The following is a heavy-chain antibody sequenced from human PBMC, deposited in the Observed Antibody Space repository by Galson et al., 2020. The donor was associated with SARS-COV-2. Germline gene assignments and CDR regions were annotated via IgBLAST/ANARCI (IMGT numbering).Heavy chain of an antibody. CDR1: GFTFSSYE. Sequence: GGSLRLSCAASGFTFSSYEMNCVRQAPGKGLEWVSYISSSGSTIYYADSVKGRFTISRDNAKNSLYLQMNSLRAEDTAVYYCARGGRRGSSGSYYYYGMDVWGQGTTVTVSS. CDR3: ARGGRRGSSGSYYYYGMDV. CDR2: ISSSGSTI. J-gene: IGHJ6*02. D-gene: IGHD3-10*01. V-gene: IGHV3-48*03.